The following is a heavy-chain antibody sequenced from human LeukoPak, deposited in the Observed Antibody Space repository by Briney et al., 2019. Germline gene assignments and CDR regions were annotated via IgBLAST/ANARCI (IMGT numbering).Heavy chain of an antibody. D-gene: IGHD3-16*01. J-gene: IGHJ6*02. CDR1: GFTFSSYG. Sequence: GGSLRLSCAASGFTFSSYGMHWVRQAPGKGLEGVAVISYDGSNKYYADSVKGRFTISRDNSKNTRYLQMNSLRAEDTAVYYCAKADYASYGMDVWGQGTTVTVSS. V-gene: IGHV3-30*18. CDR3: AKADYASYGMDV. CDR2: ISYDGSNK.